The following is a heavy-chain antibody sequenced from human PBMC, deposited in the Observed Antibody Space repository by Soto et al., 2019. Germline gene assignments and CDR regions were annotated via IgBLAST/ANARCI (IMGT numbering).Heavy chain of an antibody. CDR2: ISDSGDIT. J-gene: IGHJ4*02. Sequence: GGSLRLSCAASEFTFSTYAMTWVRQAPGRGLQWVATISDSGDITYYADSVKGRFTISRDNSKNTLYLQMNSLRAEDTAVYYCATPGEIAARPSPFDYWGQGTLVTVSS. V-gene: IGHV3-23*01. CDR1: EFTFSTYA. D-gene: IGHD6-6*01. CDR3: ATPGEIAARPSPFDY.